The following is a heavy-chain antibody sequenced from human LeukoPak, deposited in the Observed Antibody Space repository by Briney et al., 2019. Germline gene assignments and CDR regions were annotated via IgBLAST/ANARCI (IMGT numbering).Heavy chain of an antibody. CDR2: INWNGGST. V-gene: IGHV3-20*04. CDR3: ARDPTVTSQGWFDP. CDR1: GFTFDDYG. Sequence: PGGSLRLSCAASGFTFDDYGMSWVRQAPGKGLEWVSGINWNGGSTGYADSVKGRFAISRDNAKNSLYLQMNSLRAEDTALYYCARDPTVTSQGWFDPWGQGTLVTVSS. J-gene: IGHJ5*02. D-gene: IGHD4-17*01.